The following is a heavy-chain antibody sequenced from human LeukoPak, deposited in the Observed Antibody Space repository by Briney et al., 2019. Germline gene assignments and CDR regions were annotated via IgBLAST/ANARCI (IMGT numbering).Heavy chain of an antibody. CDR1: GGSISSSSYY. CDR2: IYYSGST. CDR3: ARDYDILTGHDAFDF. J-gene: IGHJ3*01. Sequence: SETLSLTCTVSGGSISSSSYYWGWIRQPPGKGLEWIGSIYYSGSTYYNPSLKSRVTISVDTSRNQFSLKLSSVTAADTAVYYCARDYDILTGHDAFDFWGQGTMVTVST. V-gene: IGHV4-39*07. D-gene: IGHD3-9*01.